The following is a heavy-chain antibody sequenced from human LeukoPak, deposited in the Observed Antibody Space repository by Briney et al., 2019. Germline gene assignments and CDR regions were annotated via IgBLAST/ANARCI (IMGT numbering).Heavy chain of an antibody. CDR3: ARDREWELQSLRYFDY. D-gene: IGHD1-26*01. CDR2: IYYSGSTY. J-gene: IGHJ4*02. V-gene: IGHV4-59*11. CDR1: GGSISSHY. Sequence: SETLSLTCTVSGGSISSHYWSWIRQPPGKGLEWIGYIYYSGSTYYYNPSLESRVTISLDTSKNQFSLKLSSVTAADTAVYYCARDREWELQSLRYFDYWGQGTLVTVSS.